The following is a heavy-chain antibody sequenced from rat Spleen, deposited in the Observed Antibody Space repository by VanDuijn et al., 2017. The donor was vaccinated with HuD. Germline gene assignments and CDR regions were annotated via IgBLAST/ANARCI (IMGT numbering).Heavy chain of an antibody. J-gene: IGHJ2*01. V-gene: IGHV5-29*01. D-gene: IGHD1-11*01. Sequence: EVQLVESGGGLVQPGRSLKLSCAASGFTFSNYGMAWVCQAPKKGREWVATIFYDGSSTYYPDSVKGRFTLSRDNAKSTLYPQMDSLRSEDTATYYCARHDGYGGYKLPFDYWGQGVMVTVSS. CDR1: GFTFSNYG. CDR3: ARHDGYGGYKLPFDY. CDR2: IFYDGSST.